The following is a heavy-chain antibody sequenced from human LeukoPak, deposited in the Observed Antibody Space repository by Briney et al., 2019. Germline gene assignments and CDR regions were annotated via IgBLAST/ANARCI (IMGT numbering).Heavy chain of an antibody. CDR1: GFTVSSNY. V-gene: IGHV3-53*01. Sequence: GGSLRLSCAASGFTVSSNYMSWVRQAPGKGLEWVSVIYSGGSTYCADSVKGRFTISRDNSKNTLYLQMNSLRAEDTAVYYCARGEWELGTDAFDIWGRGTMVTVSS. D-gene: IGHD1-26*01. CDR3: ARGEWELGTDAFDI. J-gene: IGHJ3*02. CDR2: IYSGGST.